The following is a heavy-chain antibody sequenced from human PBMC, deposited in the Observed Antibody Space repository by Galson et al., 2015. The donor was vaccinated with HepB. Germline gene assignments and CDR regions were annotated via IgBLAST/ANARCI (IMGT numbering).Heavy chain of an antibody. J-gene: IGHJ4*02. CDR1: GFTFSTYA. V-gene: IGHV3-23*01. Sequence: SLRLSCAASGFTFSTYAMNWVRQAPGKGLEWVSIISGNGGTTDYADSVKGRFTITRDNSRNTLYLQMNSLRAEDTAVYYCAKKCEVAAGKYYFDYWGQGTLVTVSS. CDR3: AKKCEVAAGKYYFDY. CDR2: ISGNGGTT. D-gene: IGHD6-13*01.